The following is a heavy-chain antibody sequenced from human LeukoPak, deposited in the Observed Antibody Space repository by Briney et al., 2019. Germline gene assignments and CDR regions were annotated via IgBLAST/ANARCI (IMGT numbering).Heavy chain of an antibody. Sequence: GGSLRLSCAASGFTLSNYWMHWVRQAPGKGLVWVSRIKSDGSSTSYADSVKGRFTISRDNAKNTLYLQMNSLRAEDTAVYYCAKEPQRIGCSPTIDWGQGTLVTVSS. J-gene: IGHJ4*02. CDR2: IKSDGSST. V-gene: IGHV3-74*01. D-gene: IGHD3-22*01. CDR1: GFTLSNYW. CDR3: AKEPQRIGCSPTID.